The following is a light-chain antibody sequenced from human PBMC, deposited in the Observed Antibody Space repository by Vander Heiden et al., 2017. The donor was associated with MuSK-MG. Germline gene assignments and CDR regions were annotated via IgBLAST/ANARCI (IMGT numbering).Light chain of an antibody. CDR2: DAS. J-gene: IGKJ4*01. CDR3: QQYDNLLT. V-gene: IGKV1-33*01. CDR1: QDISNY. Sequence: DIQTTQSPSSLSASVGDRVTITCQASQDISNYLNWYQQKPGKAPKLLIYDASNLEAGVPSRFSGSGSGTDFTFTISSLQPEDIATYYCQQYDNLLTFGGGTKVEI.